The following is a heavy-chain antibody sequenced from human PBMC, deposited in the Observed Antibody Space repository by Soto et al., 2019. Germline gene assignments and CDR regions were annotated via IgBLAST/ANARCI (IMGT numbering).Heavy chain of an antibody. J-gene: IGHJ5*02. V-gene: IGHV3-7*05. CDR2: IKQDGSEK. CDR1: GFTFSSYW. D-gene: IGHD2-15*01. CDR3: ARDENMVGDNWFDP. Sequence: GGSLRLSCAASGFTFSSYWMSWVRQAPGKGLEWVANIKQDGSEKYYVDSVKGRFTISRDNAKNSLYLQMNSLRAEDTAVYYCARDENMVGDNWFDPWGQGTLVTVSS.